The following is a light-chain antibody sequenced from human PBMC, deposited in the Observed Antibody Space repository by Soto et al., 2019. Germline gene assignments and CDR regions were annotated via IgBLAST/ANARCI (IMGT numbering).Light chain of an antibody. J-gene: IGKJ4*01. CDR3: QPFDSLPVA. CDR1: QAITSN. V-gene: IGKV1-13*02. Sequence: AIHLTQSPSSLSASVGERVIITCRASQAITSNLAWYYQKPGKAPELLIFDASTLERGVPSRFSGSGSGTHFTLTITSLQTEDFAPYFCQPFDSLPVAFGGGTKVEI. CDR2: DAS.